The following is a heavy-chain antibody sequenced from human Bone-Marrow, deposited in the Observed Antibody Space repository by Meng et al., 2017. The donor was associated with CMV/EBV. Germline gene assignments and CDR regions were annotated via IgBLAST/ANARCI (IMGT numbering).Heavy chain of an antibody. D-gene: IGHD3-3*01. Sequence: GESLKISCAVSGFTFTSYAMHWVRQAPGKGLEWVAIISYDGTNKYYADSVKGRFTNSRDNTKNTLYLQMTSLRGEDTAVYYCARSYGRFLEWLLAYIFDYWGQGTLVTVSS. CDR2: ISYDGTNK. J-gene: IGHJ4*02. V-gene: IGHV3-30*04. CDR3: ARSYGRFLEWLLAYIFDY. CDR1: GFTFTSYA.